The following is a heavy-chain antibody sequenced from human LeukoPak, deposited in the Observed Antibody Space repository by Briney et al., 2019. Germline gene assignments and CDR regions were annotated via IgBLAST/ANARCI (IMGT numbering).Heavy chain of an antibody. CDR2: INHSGST. Sequence: SETLSLTCAVYGGSFSGYYWSLIRQPPGKGLEWIGEINHSGSTNYNPSLKSRVTISVDTSKNQFSLKLSSVTAADTAVYYCARCYYDSSGCDYWGQGTLVTVSS. D-gene: IGHD3-22*01. J-gene: IGHJ4*02. V-gene: IGHV4-34*01. CDR1: GGSFSGYY. CDR3: ARCYYDSSGCDY.